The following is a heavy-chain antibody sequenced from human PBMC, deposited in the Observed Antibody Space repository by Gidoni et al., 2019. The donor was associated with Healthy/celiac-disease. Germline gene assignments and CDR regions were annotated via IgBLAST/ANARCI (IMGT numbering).Heavy chain of an antibody. CDR2: INHSGST. V-gene: IGHV4-34*01. Sequence: QVQLQQWGAGLLKPSETLSLTCAVYGGSFSGYYWSWIRQPPGKGLEWIGEINHSGSTNYNPSLKSRVTISVDTSKNQFSLKLSSVTAADTAVYYCARSSVRGVYYYYYYGMDVWGQGTTVTVSS. D-gene: IGHD3-10*01. J-gene: IGHJ6*02. CDR3: ARSSVRGVYYYYYYGMDV. CDR1: GGSFSGYY.